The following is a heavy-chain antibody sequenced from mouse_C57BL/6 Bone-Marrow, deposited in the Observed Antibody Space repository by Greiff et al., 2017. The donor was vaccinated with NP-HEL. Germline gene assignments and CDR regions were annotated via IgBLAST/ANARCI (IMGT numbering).Heavy chain of an antibody. Sequence: EVMLVESEGGLVQPGSSMKLSCTASGFTFSDYYMAWVRQVPEKGLEWVANINYDGSSTYYLDSLKSRFIISRDNAKNILYLQMSSLKSEDTATYYCARDDVGYAMDYWGQGTSVTVSS. CDR3: ARDDVGYAMDY. CDR2: INYDGSST. V-gene: IGHV5-16*01. J-gene: IGHJ4*01. CDR1: GFTFSDYY.